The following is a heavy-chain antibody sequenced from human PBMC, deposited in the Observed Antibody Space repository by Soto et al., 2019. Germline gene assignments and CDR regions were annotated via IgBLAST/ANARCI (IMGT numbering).Heavy chain of an antibody. CDR1: GFTFSSYA. Sequence: GGSLRLSCAASGFTFSSYAMSWVRQAPGKGLEWVSAISGSGGSTYYADSVKGRFTISRDNSKNTLYLQMNSLRAEDTAVYYCAKDFFYDFWSGYTSPIFDYWGQGTLVTVSS. D-gene: IGHD3-3*01. J-gene: IGHJ4*02. CDR3: AKDFFYDFWSGYTSPIFDY. V-gene: IGHV3-23*01. CDR2: ISGSGGST.